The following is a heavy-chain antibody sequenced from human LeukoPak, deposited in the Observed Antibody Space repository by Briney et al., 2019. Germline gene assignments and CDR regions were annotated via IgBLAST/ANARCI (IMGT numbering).Heavy chain of an antibody. J-gene: IGHJ6*03. V-gene: IGHV4-39*01. D-gene: IGHD3-9*01. CDR1: GGSITSRSNY. Sequence: SETLSLTCTVSGGSITSRSNYWGWIRQPPGKGLEWIGSIYYSGSTYYNPSLKSRVTISVDTSKNQFSMKLSSVTAADTAVYYCASQQHGDFDWLYYYYMDVWGKGTTVTISS. CDR2: IYYSGST. CDR3: ASQQHGDFDWLYYYYMDV.